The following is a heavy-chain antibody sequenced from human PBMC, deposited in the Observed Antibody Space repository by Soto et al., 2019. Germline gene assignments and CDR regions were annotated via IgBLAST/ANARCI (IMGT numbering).Heavy chain of an antibody. V-gene: IGHV4-59*13. Sequence: SETLSLTCTVSAASFSKYYWTWIRQPPGKGLEWIGYIYFNGNTNYNPSLKMPFTISVYTSKNNISLTLTSVTDADTAVYFCATFTFGCVVLAPWGQGTLVTVSS. CDR3: ATFTFGCVVLAP. J-gene: IGHJ5*02. D-gene: IGHD3-16*01. CDR2: IYFNGNT. CDR1: AASFSKYY.